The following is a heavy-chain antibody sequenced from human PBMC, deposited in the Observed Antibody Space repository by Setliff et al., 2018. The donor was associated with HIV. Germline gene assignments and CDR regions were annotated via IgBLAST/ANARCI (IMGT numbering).Heavy chain of an antibody. CDR3: AREIKIPPQGALDY. Sequence: ASVKVSCKASGYTFTSYYMHWVRQAPGQGLEWMGIINPSSGSTTYAQKFQGRVTLTVDTSTNTAYMEVRSLTSDDTAVYYCAREIKIPPQGALDYWGQGMLVTVSS. J-gene: IGHJ4*02. CDR2: INPSSGST. V-gene: IGHV1-46*01. CDR1: GYTFTSYY. D-gene: IGHD2-2*01.